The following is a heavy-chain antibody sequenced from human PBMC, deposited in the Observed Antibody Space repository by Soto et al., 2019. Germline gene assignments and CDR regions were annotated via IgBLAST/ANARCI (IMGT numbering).Heavy chain of an antibody. Sequence: GASVKVSCKASGGTFSSYAISWVRQAPGQGLEWMGGIIPIFGTANYAQKFQGRVTITADESTSTAYMELSSLRSDDTAVYYCARQMFGHRDAFDIWGQGTMVTVSS. D-gene: IGHD3-16*01. CDR1: GGTFSSYA. V-gene: IGHV1-69*13. J-gene: IGHJ3*02. CDR2: IIPIFGTA. CDR3: ARQMFGHRDAFDI.